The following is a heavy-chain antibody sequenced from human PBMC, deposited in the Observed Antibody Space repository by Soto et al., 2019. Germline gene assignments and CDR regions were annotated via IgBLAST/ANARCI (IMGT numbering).Heavy chain of an antibody. J-gene: IGHJ6*02. CDR1: GGTFSSYA. CDR3: ATTITIFGVVPLGYYYGMDV. D-gene: IGHD3-3*01. V-gene: IGHV1-69*01. CDR2: IIPIFGTA. Sequence: QVQLVQSGAEVKKPGSSVKVSCKASGGTFSSYAISWVRQAPGQGLEWMGGIIPIFGTANYAQKFQGRVTITADESTSTAYMELSSLRSEDTAVYYCATTITIFGVVPLGYYYGMDVWGQGTTVTVSS.